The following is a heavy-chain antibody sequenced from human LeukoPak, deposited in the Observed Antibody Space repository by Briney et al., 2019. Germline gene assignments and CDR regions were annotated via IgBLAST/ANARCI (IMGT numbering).Heavy chain of an antibody. CDR2: IYYSGST. J-gene: IGHJ4*02. CDR3: AGTQQWLAFDY. Sequence: SETLSLTCTVSGGSISTSYWSWIRQPPGKGLEWIGYIYYSGSTNYNPSLKSRITISVDTSKNQFSLKLSSVTAADTAVYYCAGTQQWLAFDYWGQGALVTVSS. CDR1: GGSISTSY. V-gene: IGHV4-59*08. D-gene: IGHD6-19*01.